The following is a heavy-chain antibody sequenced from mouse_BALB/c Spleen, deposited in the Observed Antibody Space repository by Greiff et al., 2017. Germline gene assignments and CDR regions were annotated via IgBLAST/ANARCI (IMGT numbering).Heavy chain of an antibody. CDR2: INPYNGGT. Sequence: VQLKQSGPELVKPGASMKISCKASGYSFTGYTMNWVKQSHGKNLEWIGLINPYNGGTSYNQKFKGKATLTVDKSSSTAYMELLSLTSEDSAVYYCARIDYDYDELYAMDYWGQGTSVTVSS. CDR3: ARIDYDYDELYAMDY. D-gene: IGHD2-4*01. CDR1: GYSFTGYT. J-gene: IGHJ4*01. V-gene: IGHV1-26*01.